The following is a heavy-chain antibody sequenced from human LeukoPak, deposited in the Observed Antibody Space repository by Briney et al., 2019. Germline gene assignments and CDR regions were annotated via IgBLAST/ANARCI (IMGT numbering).Heavy chain of an antibody. V-gene: IGHV4-59*08. CDR2: IYYSGST. D-gene: IGHD5-24*01. CDR1: GGSMSSYY. J-gene: IGHJ4*02. CDR3: ARGARAGYNLEPFDY. Sequence: PSETLSLTCTVPGGSMSSYYWSWIRQPLGKGLWWIGYIYYSGSTKYNPSLKSRVTISVDTSKTQFSLKLSSVTAADTAVYYCARGARAGYNLEPFDYWGQGTLVTVSS.